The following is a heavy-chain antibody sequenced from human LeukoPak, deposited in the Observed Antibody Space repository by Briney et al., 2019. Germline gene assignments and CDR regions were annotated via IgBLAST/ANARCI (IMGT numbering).Heavy chain of an antibody. Sequence: SQTLSLTCTVSGVSISSGGYYWSWIRQPPGKGLEWIGYIYHSGSTYYNPSLKSRVTISVDRSKNQFSLKLSSVTAADTAVYYCAGHTIRRLDIWGQGTMVTVSS. J-gene: IGHJ3*02. CDR1: GVSISSGGYY. V-gene: IGHV4-30-2*01. D-gene: IGHD3-10*01. CDR3: AGHTIRRLDI. CDR2: IYHSGST.